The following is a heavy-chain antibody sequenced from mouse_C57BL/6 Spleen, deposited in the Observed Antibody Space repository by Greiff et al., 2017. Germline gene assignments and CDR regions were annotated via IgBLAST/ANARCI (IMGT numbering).Heavy chain of an antibody. V-gene: IGHV1-69*01. CDR3: ARWGDYDWFAY. J-gene: IGHJ3*01. CDR1: GYTFTSYW. Sequence: QVQLQQPGAELVMPGASVKLSCKASGYTFTSYWMHWVKQRPGQGLEWIGEIDPSGSYTNYNQKFKGKSTLTVDKSSSTAYMQLSSLTSEDSAVXYCARWGDYDWFAYWGQGTLVTVSA. D-gene: IGHD2-4*01. CDR2: IDPSGSYT.